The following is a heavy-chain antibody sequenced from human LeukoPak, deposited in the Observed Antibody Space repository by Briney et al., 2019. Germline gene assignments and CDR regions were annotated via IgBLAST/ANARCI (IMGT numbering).Heavy chain of an antibody. CDR3: ARDPDSSGYDAFDI. CDR2: IWYDGSNK. J-gene: IGHJ3*02. CDR1: GFTFSSYG. Sequence: GGSLRLSCAASGFTFSSYGIHWVRQAPGKGLEWVAAIWYDGSNKYYADSVKGRFTISRDNSKNTLYLQMNSLRAEDTAVYYCARDPDSSGYDAFDIWGQGTMVTVSS. D-gene: IGHD3-22*01. V-gene: IGHV3-33*08.